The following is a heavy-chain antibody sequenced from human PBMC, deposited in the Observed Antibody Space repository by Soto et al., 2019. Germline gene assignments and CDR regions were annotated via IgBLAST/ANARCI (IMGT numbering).Heavy chain of an antibody. Sequence: SETLSLTCTVSGGSISSYYWSWIRQPPGKGLEWIGYIYYSGSTNYNPSLKSRVTISVDTSKNQFSLKLSSVTAADTAVYYCARQFFGYGDRRQAFDIWGQGTMVTVSS. CDR2: IYYSGST. CDR1: GGSISSYY. D-gene: IGHD4-17*01. V-gene: IGHV4-59*08. J-gene: IGHJ3*02. CDR3: ARQFFGYGDRRQAFDI.